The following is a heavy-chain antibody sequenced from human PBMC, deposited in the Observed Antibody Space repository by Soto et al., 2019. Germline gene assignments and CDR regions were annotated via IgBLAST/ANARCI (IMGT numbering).Heavy chain of an antibody. Sequence: QVQLVQSGTEVKRPGASVKVSCKASGYSFSNFYMHWVRQAPGQGLEWMGWINPKGGATKFSPKFQGWVTMTRDTSISTAFMELESLKSDDTAIYYCARSASGVTIGIGRAFDIWGQGTRITVSS. V-gene: IGHV1-2*04. CDR2: INPKGGAT. CDR3: ARSASGVTIGIGRAFDI. D-gene: IGHD4-17*01. J-gene: IGHJ3*02. CDR1: GYSFSNFY.